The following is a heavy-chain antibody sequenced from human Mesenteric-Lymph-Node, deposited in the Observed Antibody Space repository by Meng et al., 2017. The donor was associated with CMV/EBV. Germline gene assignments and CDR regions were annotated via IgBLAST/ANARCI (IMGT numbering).Heavy chain of an antibody. D-gene: IGHD3-10*01. Sequence: GESLKISCAASGFTFSSFALSWVRQAPGKGLEWVSAISGSGDDTYYPDSVKGRFTISRDNSRDILYLQMNSLRAEDTAIYYCAKAYGSGKSFFDYWGQGTLVTVSS. J-gene: IGHJ4*02. V-gene: IGHV3-23*01. CDR3: AKAYGSGKSFFDY. CDR1: GFTFSSFA. CDR2: ISGSGDDT.